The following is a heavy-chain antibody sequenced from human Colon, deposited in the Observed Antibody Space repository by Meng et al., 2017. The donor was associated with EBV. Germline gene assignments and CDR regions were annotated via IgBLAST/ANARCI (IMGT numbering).Heavy chain of an antibody. Sequence: QLPVPVSRSVRFHLVCALHVPCCVIGGSRSCFSGWSPHRPSPGKGMGWSGEIYEDGTTNYNPSLKSRVPILVDKFNNQFSLKLNSVTAADTAVYYCARAPRRERYGDYVNIWFDSWGQGTLVTVSS. V-gene: IGHV4-4*02. J-gene: IGHJ5*01. CDR2: IYEDGTT. D-gene: IGHD4-17*01. CDR3: ARAPRRERYGDYVNIWFDS. CDR1: GGSRSCFSG.